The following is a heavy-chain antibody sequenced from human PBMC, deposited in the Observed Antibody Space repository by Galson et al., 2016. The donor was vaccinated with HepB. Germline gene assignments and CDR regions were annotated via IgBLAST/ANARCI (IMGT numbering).Heavy chain of an antibody. D-gene: IGHD3-10*01. CDR1: GFTFSSNA. J-gene: IGHJ4*02. CDR3: ARVWGFGSPPAY. Sequence: SLRLSCAASGFTFSSNAMHWVRQAPGKGLEWVAVISYDGSNKYYADSVKGRFTISRDNSKNTLYLQMNSLRSEDTAVYFCARVWGFGSPPAYWGQGTLVTVSS. V-gene: IGHV3-30*03. CDR2: ISYDGSNK.